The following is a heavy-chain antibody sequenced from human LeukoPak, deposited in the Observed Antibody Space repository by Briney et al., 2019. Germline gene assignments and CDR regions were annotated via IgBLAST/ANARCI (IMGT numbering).Heavy chain of an antibody. D-gene: IGHD1-26*01. CDR2: ISGSGGST. CDR3: ARDKYSGSFDY. Sequence: LRLSCAASGFTFSTYAMSWVRQAPGKGLEWVSGISGSGGSTYYADSVKGRFTISRDNSKNTLYLQMGSLRAEDMAVYYCARDKYSGSFDYWGQGTLVTVSS. J-gene: IGHJ4*02. CDR1: GFTFSTYA. V-gene: IGHV3-23*01.